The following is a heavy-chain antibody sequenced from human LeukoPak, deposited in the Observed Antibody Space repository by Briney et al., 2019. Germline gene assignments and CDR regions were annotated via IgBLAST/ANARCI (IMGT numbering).Heavy chain of an antibody. V-gene: IGHV4-59*08. Sequence: SETLSLTCTVSGGSISRYYWTWIRQPPGKGLEWLGYIYYNGDTKYNPSLRSRVTLSLDTSKNQFSLRLSSVTAADTAVYYCARHKMTAILSWFDPWGQGTLVTVSS. CDR1: GGSISRYY. CDR3: ARHKMTAILSWFDP. J-gene: IGHJ5*02. CDR2: IYYNGDT. D-gene: IGHD2-21*02.